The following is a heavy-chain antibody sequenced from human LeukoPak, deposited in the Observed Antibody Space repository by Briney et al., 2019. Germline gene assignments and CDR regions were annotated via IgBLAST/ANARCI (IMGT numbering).Heavy chain of an antibody. CDR3: ARTMIRHFDY. Sequence: SETLSLTCTVSGGSISSYYWSWIRQPPGKGLEWIGYIYTSGSTNYNPSLKSRVTISVDTSKNQFSLKLSSVTAADTAVYYCARTMIRHFDYWGQGILVTVSS. D-gene: IGHD3-22*01. CDR2: IYTSGST. CDR1: GGSISSYY. J-gene: IGHJ4*02. V-gene: IGHV4-4*09.